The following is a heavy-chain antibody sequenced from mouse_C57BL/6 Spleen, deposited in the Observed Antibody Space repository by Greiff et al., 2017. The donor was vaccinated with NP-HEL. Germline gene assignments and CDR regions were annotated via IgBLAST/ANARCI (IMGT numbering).Heavy chain of an antibody. J-gene: IGHJ3*01. CDR3: ARSGAYDGYLAWFAY. Sequence: QVHVKQSGAELARPGASVKLSCKASGYTFTSYGISWVKQRTGQGLEWIGEIYPRSGNTYYNEKFKGKATLTADKSSSTAYMELRSLTSEDSAVYVCARSGAYDGYLAWFAYWGQGTLVTVSA. V-gene: IGHV1-81*01. CDR2: IYPRSGNT. D-gene: IGHD2-3*01. CDR1: GYTFTSYG.